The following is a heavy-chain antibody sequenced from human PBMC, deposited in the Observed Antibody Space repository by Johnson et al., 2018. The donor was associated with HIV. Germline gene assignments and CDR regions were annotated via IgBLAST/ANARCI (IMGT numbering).Heavy chain of an antibody. D-gene: IGHD3-16*01. V-gene: IGHV3-13*01. Sequence: MLLVESGGGVVQPGRSLRLSCAASGFTFSSYGMHWVRQAPGKGLEWVSAIGSAGDTYYSGSVKGRFTISRESAKNSLYLQMNSLRAGDTAVYYCGRDRRGGAFDSWGQGTMVTVSS. J-gene: IGHJ3*02. CDR2: IGSAGDT. CDR1: GFTFSSYG. CDR3: GRDRRGGAFDS.